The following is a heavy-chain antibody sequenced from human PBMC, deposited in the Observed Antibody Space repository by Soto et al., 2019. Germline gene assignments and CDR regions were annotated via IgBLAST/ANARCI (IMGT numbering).Heavy chain of an antibody. V-gene: IGHV3-23*01. CDR3: VKSQSGSSFAAFDV. CDR1: GDSFSTYV. J-gene: IGHJ3*01. Sequence: PGGSLRLSCVVSGDSFSTYVMNWVRQAPGKGLEWVSGVTGSGLSTWYADSVKGRFTISRDNAKNTLFLEMNSLRADDAAVYYCVKSQSGSSFAAFDVWGQGTMVTVSS. D-gene: IGHD1-26*01. CDR2: VTGSGLST.